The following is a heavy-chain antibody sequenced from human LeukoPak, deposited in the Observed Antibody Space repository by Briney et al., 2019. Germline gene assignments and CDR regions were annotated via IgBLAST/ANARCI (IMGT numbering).Heavy chain of an antibody. CDR1: GFTFSDYY. CDR3: AKGPLTYFDY. J-gene: IGHJ4*02. CDR2: ISSSGNTT. D-gene: IGHD3-16*02. V-gene: IGHV3-11*01. Sequence: PGGSLRLSCAASGFTFSDYYMSWIRQAPGKGLEWVSYISSSGNTTYHADSVKGRFTISRDNRKNSLYLQMSSLRTEDTALYYCAKGPLTYFDYWGQGTLVTVSS.